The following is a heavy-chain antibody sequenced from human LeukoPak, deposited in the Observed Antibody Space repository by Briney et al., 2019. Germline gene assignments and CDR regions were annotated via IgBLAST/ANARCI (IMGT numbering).Heavy chain of an antibody. J-gene: IGHJ4*02. V-gene: IGHV4-4*07. CDR1: GGSISSYY. CDR2: IYTSGST. CDR3: ARDGDQPLLQPLDY. D-gene: IGHD2-15*01. Sequence: PSETLSLTCTVSGGSISSYYWSWIRQPAGKGLEWIGRIYTSGSTNYNPSLKSRVTMSVGTSKNQFSLKLSSVTAADTAVYYCARDGDQPLLQPLDYWGQGTLVTVSS.